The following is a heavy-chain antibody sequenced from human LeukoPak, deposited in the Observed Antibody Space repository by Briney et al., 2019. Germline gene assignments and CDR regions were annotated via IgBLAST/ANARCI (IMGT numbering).Heavy chain of an antibody. J-gene: IGHJ3*02. CDR1: GFTFSSYS. V-gene: IGHV3-7*01. CDR2: IKQDGSEK. CDR3: ARLWELLGDAFDI. D-gene: IGHD1-26*01. Sequence: GGSLRLSCAASGFTFSSYSMNWVRQAPGKGLEWVANIKQDGSEKYYVDSVKGRFTISRDNAKNSLYLQMNSLRAEDTAVYYCARLWELLGDAFDIWGQGTMVTVSS.